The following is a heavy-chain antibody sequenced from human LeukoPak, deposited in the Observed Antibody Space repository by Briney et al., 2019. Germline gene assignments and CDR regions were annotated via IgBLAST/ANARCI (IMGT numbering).Heavy chain of an antibody. Sequence: GGSLRLSCAASGFTFSSYAMSWVRQAPGKGLEWVSGIDWSGEKTYYSDSVKGRFTISRDNAQKSLYLQMNSLKVEDSALYYCAREVTGGLELFNWFDPWGQGTLVIVSS. V-gene: IGHV3-20*04. CDR2: IDWSGEKT. J-gene: IGHJ5*02. D-gene: IGHD1-7*01. CDR3: AREVTGGLELFNWFDP. CDR1: GFTFSSYA.